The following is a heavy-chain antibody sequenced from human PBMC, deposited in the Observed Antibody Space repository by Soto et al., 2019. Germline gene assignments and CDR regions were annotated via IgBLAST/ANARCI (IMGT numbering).Heavy chain of an antibody. CDR1: GYSFTSYW. D-gene: IGHD3-22*01. CDR2: IYPGDSDT. V-gene: IGHV5-51*01. CDR3: ARRSYYDSSGYLYFDY. J-gene: IGHJ4*02. Sequence: GESLKISCKGSGYSFTSYWIGWVRQMPGKGLEWMGIIYPGDSDTRYSPSFQGQVTISADKSISTAYLQWSSLKASDTAMYYRARRSYYDSSGYLYFDYWGQGTLVTVSS.